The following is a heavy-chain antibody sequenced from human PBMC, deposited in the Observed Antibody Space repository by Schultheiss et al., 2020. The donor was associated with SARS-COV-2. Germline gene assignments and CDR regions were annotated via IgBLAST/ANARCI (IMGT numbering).Heavy chain of an antibody. V-gene: IGHV4-59*01. CDR1: GGSISSYY. CDR2: IYYSGST. Sequence: TLSLTCTVSGGSISSYYWSWIRQPPGKGLEWIGYIYYSGSTNYNPSLKSRVTISVDTSKNQFSLKLSSVTAADTAVYYCARDSEGGYNSYWYFDLWGRGTLVTVSS. J-gene: IGHJ2*01. D-gene: IGHD5-24*01. CDR3: ARDSEGGYNSYWYFDL.